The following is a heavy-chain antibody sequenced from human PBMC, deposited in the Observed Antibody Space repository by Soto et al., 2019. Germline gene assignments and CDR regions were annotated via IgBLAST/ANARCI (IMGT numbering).Heavy chain of an antibody. Sequence: GESLKISCRTSGYKFTSSWIAWVRQMPGKGLEWVGIILPSDSDTRYSPSFQGQVTISADRSTSTVFLQWASLKASDTAVYFCARKDKSGYFNWFDPWGQGTLVTVYS. V-gene: IGHV5-51*01. CDR1: GYKFTSSW. J-gene: IGHJ5*02. CDR2: ILPSDSDT. D-gene: IGHD3-22*01. CDR3: ARKDKSGYFNWFDP.